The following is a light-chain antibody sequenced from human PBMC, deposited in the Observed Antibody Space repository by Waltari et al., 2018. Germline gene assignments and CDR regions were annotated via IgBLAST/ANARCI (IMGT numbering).Light chain of an antibody. CDR2: EAT. J-gene: IGLJ2*01. V-gene: IGLV2-14*02. CDR3: CSYTNTHVV. CDR1: SSDVGRNTL. Sequence: QSALTQPASVSGSPGQSITISCTGTSSDVGRNTLASWYQQHPGQAPKLIIYEATKRPSGVSNRFSGSKSGNTASLTISGLQAEDEGDYYCCSYTNTHVVFGGGTKLTVL.